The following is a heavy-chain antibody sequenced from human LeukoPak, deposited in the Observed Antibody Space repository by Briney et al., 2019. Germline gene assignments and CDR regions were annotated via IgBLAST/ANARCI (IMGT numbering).Heavy chain of an antibody. D-gene: IGHD3-3*01. J-gene: IGHJ4*02. CDR2: IRYDGSNK. CDR3: ARGGTDDFWSGYPYYFDY. V-gene: IGHV3-30*02. Sequence: GGSLRLSCAASGFTFSSYGMHWVRQAPGKGLEWVAFIRYDGSNKYYADSVKGRFTISRDNAKNSLYLQMNSLRAEDTAVYYCARGGTDDFWSGYPYYFDYWGQGTLVTVSS. CDR1: GFTFSSYG.